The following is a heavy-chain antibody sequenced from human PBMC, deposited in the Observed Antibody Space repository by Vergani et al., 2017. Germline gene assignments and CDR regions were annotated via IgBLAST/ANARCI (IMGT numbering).Heavy chain of an antibody. Sequence: VQLVQSGAEVRKPGASVTVSCTASGYIFKNYYIHWLRQAPGQAFEWMGILNPTTGHTTSAQKFMGRVHMTRDPSTDTSTRTVQMTLSSLRSEDTAVYYCARSIGYCAGATCRAYYFDHWGQGTRVTVSS. J-gene: IGHJ5*02. D-gene: IGHD2-21*01. V-gene: IGHV1-46*02. CDR3: ARSIGYCAGATCRAYYFDH. CDR1: GYIFKNYY. CDR2: LNPTTGHT.